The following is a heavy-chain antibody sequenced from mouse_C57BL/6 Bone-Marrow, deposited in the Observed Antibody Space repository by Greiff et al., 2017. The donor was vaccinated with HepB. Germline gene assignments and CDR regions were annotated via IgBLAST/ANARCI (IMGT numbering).Heavy chain of an antibody. CDR1: GYTFTNYW. Sequence: VKLQESGAELVRPGTSVKMSCKASGYTFTNYWIGWAKQRPGHGLEWIGDIYPGGGYTNYNEKFKGKATLTADKSSSTAYMQFSSLTSEDSAIYYCAREGYGSSRYFDVWGTGTTVTVSS. V-gene: IGHV1-63*01. J-gene: IGHJ1*03. D-gene: IGHD1-1*01. CDR3: AREGYGSSRYFDV. CDR2: IYPGGGYT.